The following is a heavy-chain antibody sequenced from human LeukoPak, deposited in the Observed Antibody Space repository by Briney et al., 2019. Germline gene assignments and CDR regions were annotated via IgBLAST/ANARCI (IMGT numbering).Heavy chain of an antibody. CDR3: AKSPGSWSLDY. D-gene: IGHD1-26*01. V-gene: IGHV3-23*01. Sequence: GGSLRLSCAASGFTFSNFAMSWVRQAPGKGLECVSLISANGGATYYADSVKGRFTISRDNSKSTLYLQMNSLRAEDTAVYYCAKSPGSWSLDYWGQGTLVTVSS. CDR1: GFTFSNFA. J-gene: IGHJ4*02. CDR2: ISANGGAT.